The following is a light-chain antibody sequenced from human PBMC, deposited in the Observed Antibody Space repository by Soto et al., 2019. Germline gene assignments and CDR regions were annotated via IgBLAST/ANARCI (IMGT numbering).Light chain of an antibody. J-gene: IGKJ2*01. Sequence: IVMTQSPLSLPVTPGESASISCRSSQSLLHSNGYSYLDWYLQKPGQSPQLLISLAYYRAYGVPDRFSGSGSGTDFTLKISSVEADDVGLYYCMQALQTPPYTFGQGTKLEI. CDR2: LAY. CDR1: QSLLHSNGYSY. CDR3: MQALQTPPYT. V-gene: IGKV2-28*01.